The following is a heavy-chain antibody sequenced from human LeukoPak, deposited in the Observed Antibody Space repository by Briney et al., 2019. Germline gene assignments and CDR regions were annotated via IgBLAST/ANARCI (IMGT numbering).Heavy chain of an antibody. CDR2: IYSSGNT. J-gene: IGHJ5*02. Sequence: PSETLSLTCTVSGCSIGSYYWNWIRQPAGKGLEWIGRIYSSGNTNYNASPKSRVTMSVDTSKNQFSLKLTSLTAADTAVYYCARDRGYCNGGSCYGWFDPWGQGTLVTVSS. CDR3: ARDRGYCNGGSCYGWFDP. V-gene: IGHV4-4*07. CDR1: GCSIGSYY. D-gene: IGHD2-15*01.